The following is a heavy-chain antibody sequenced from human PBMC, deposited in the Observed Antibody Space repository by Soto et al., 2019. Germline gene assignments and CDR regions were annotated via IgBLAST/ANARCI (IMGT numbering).Heavy chain of an antibody. CDR2: IYHSGSA. V-gene: IGHV4-31*03. J-gene: IGHJ6*02. D-gene: IGHD4-17*01. CDR1: GVSISSGGYY. CDR3: ARDQEVNYADYGGSDYYYGMDV. Sequence: SETLSLTCTVSGVSISSGGYYWTWIRHHPGKGLEWIGYIYHSGSAYYNPSLKSRVTISVDTSKNQFSLKLSSVTAADTAVYYCARDQEVNYADYGGSDYYYGMDVWGQGXTVTVSS.